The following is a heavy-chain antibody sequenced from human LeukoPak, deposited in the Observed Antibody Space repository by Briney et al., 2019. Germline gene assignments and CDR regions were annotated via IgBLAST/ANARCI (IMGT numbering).Heavy chain of an antibody. CDR2: IYYSGST. CDR3: ATAGYSSGWYEGYYFDY. V-gene: IGHV4-39*07. CDR1: GGSISSSSYY. J-gene: IGHJ4*02. Sequence: SETLSLTCTVSGGSISSSSYYWGWIRQPPGKGLEWIGSIYYSGSTYYNPSLKSRVTISVDTSKNQFSLKLSSVTAADTAVYCCATAGYSSGWYEGYYFDYWGQGTLVTVSS. D-gene: IGHD6-19*01.